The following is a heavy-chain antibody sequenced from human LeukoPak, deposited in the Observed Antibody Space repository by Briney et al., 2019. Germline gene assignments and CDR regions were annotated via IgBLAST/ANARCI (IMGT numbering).Heavy chain of an antibody. CDR1: GFTFSDYY. J-gene: IGHJ4*02. D-gene: IGHD3-10*01. V-gene: IGHV3-11*01. CDR3: AKDLLRIYWRTFDS. Sequence: PGGSLRLSCAASGFTFSDYYMSWIRQAPGKGLEWVSYISSSGSTIYYADSVKGRFTISRDNSKNTLYLQMTNLRAEDTAVYFCAKDLLRIYWRTFDSWGQGALVIVSS. CDR2: ISSSGSTI.